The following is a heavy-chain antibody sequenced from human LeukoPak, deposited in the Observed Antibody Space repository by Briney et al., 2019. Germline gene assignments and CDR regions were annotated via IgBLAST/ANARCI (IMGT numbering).Heavy chain of an antibody. CDR1: GGSIISSSYY. D-gene: IGHD3-22*01. V-gene: IGHV4-39*01. CDR3: ARRSTSGYYYFDY. Sequence: PSETLSLTCTVSGGSIISSSYYWGWIRQPPGKGLEWIGTIHYSGTTYYNPSLESRVTISVDSSRNQFSLKLSSVTAADTAVYYCARRSTSGYYYFDYWGQGIRVTVSS. CDR2: IHYSGTT. J-gene: IGHJ4*02.